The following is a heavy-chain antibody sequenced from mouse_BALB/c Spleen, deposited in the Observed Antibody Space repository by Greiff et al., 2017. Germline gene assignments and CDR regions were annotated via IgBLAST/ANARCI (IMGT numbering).Heavy chain of an antibody. V-gene: IGHV1-4*02. CDR3: ARSELRLTFAY. CDR2: INPSSGYT. J-gene: IGHJ3*01. CDR1: GYTFTSYT. D-gene: IGHD1-2*01. Sequence: VQLVESAAELARPGASVKMSCKASGYTFTSYTMHWVKQRPGQGLEWIGYINPSSGYTEYNQKFKDKTTLTADKSSSTAYMQLSSLTSEDSAVYYCARSELRLTFAYWGQGTLVTVSA.